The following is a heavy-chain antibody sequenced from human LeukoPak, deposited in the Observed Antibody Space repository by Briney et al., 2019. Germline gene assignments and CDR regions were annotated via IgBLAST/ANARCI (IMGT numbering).Heavy chain of an antibody. V-gene: IGHV4-59*01. J-gene: IGHJ3*02. CDR3: ARRAELLWFGESIDAFDI. D-gene: IGHD3-10*01. CDR1: GGSISGYY. CDR2: MYYSGRT. Sequence: SETLSLTCTVSGGSISGYYWSWIRQSPGKRLEWIGFMYYSGRTSYNPSLKSRVTISVDTSKNQFSLKLTSVTAADTAVYYCARRAELLWFGESIDAFDIWGQGTMVTVSS.